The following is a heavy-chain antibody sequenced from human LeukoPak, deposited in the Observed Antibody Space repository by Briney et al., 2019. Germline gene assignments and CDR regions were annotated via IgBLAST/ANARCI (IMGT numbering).Heavy chain of an antibody. CDR1: GFTFSSYA. CDR2: ISNDGTNK. D-gene: IGHD4-17*01. J-gene: IGHJ4*02. CDR3: AKDTVIDY. Sequence: GGSLRLSCAASGFTFSSYAMHWVRQAPGKGLEWVAIISNDGTNKYYADSVKGRFTISRDNSKNTLYLQMNSLRTEDTAVYYCAKDTVIDYWGQGTLVSVSS. V-gene: IGHV3-30*04.